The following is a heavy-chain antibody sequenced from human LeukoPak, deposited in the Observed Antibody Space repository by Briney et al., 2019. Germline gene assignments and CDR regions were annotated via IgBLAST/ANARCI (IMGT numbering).Heavy chain of an antibody. V-gene: IGHV4-4*02. CDR1: GGSIRSTNW. Sequence: PSETLSLTCGVSGGSIRSTNWWSWVRQPPGQGLEWIGEISLSGQTNFNPSLKSRVTISVDTSKNQFSLKLSSVTAADTAVYYCARVVEMANADWGQGTLVTVSS. J-gene: IGHJ4*02. CDR2: ISLSGQT. D-gene: IGHD5-24*01. CDR3: ARVVEMANAD.